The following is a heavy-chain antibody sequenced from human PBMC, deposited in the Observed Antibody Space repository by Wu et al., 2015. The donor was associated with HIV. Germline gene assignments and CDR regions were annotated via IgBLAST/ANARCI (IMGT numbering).Heavy chain of an antibody. J-gene: IGHJ5*02. CDR2: IIPIFGTA. CDR3: ARENAETTYSSHINWFDP. CDR1: GGTFSSYA. V-gene: IGHV1-69*12. D-gene: IGHD6-13*01. Sequence: QVQLVQSGAEVKKPGSSVKVSCKASGGTFSSYAISWVRQAPGQGLEWMGGIIPIFGTANYAQKFQGRVTITADESTSTAYMELSSLRSEDTAVYYCARENAETTYSSHINWFDPWGQGTLVTVSS.